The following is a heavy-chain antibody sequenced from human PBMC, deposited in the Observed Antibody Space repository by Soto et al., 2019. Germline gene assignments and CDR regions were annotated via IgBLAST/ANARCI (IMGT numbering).Heavy chain of an antibody. Sequence: PSETLSLTCTVSGGSISSGGYYWSWIRQHPGKGLERIGYIYYSGSTYYNPSLKSRVTISVDTSKNQFSLKLSSVTAADTAVYYCARSALIWVGFDYWGQGTLVTVSS. D-gene: IGHD3-16*01. V-gene: IGHV4-31*03. J-gene: IGHJ4*02. CDR3: ARSALIWVGFDY. CDR1: GGSISSGGYY. CDR2: IYYSGST.